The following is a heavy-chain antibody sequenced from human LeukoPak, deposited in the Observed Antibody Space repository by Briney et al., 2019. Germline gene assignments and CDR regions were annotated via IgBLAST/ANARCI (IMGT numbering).Heavy chain of an antibody. V-gene: IGHV1-2*02. J-gene: IGHJ4*02. CDR2: INPNSGGT. CDR3: ARDPGYSYGPFDY. CDR1: GYTFTGYY. D-gene: IGHD5-18*01. Sequence: ASVTVSCKASGYTFTGYYMHWVRQAPGQGLEWMGWINPNSGGTNYAQKFQGRVTMTRDTSISTPYMELSRLRSDDTAVYYCARDPGYSYGPFDYWGQGTLVTVSS.